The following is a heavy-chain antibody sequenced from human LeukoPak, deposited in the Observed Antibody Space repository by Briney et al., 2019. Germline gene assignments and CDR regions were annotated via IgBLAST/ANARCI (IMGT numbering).Heavy chain of an antibody. CDR1: GGSISSGSYY. CDR2: VYYSGST. CDR3: RGSMRQLVGYY. Sequence: PSETLSLTCTVSGGSISSGSYYWGWIRQPPGKGLEWIGNVYYSGSTYYNPSLKSRVTISVDTSKNQFSLKLSSVTAADTAVYYCRGSMRQLVGYYWGQGTLVTVSS. V-gene: IGHV4-39*01. D-gene: IGHD6-6*01. J-gene: IGHJ4*02.